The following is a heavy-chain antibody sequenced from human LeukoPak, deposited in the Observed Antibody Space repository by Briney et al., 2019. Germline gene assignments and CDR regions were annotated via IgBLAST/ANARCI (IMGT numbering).Heavy chain of an antibody. CDR2: IYPDDSDT. D-gene: IGHD6-13*01. J-gene: IGHJ4*02. CDR3: ARQSSTWEVDY. CDR1: GYSFNSHW. Sequence: GESLQISCKGSGYSFNSHWIGWVRQMPGKGLEWLGMIYPDDSDTRYSPSFQGQVTISADKSISTAYLQWSSLRASDTAMYYCARQSSTWEVDYWGQGSLVTVSS. V-gene: IGHV5-51*01.